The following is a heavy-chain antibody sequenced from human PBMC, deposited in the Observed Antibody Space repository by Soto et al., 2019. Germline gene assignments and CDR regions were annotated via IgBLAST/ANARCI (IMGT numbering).Heavy chain of an antibody. CDR2: ISHSGST. D-gene: IGHD3-10*01. V-gene: IGHV4-30-2*01. J-gene: IGHJ5*02. CDR1: GGSISSGNYY. CDR3: AGYGSGSYYNVGWSDP. Sequence: PSETLSLTCTVSGGSISSGNYYWSWIRQPPGKGLEWIGYISHSGSTYYNPSLKSRVTISVDRSKNQFSLKLSSVTAADTAVYYCAGYGSGSYYNVGWSDPWGQGTLVTVSS.